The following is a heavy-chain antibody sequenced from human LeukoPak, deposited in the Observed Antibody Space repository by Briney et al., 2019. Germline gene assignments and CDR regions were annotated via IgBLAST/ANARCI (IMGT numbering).Heavy chain of an antibody. Sequence: ASVKVSCKASGYTFTGYYMHWVRQAPGQGLEWMGRINPNSGGTNYAQKFQGRVTMTRDTFISTAYMELSRLRSDDTAVYYCARVRRGVAVAGPYYYYYMDVWGKGTTVTVSS. J-gene: IGHJ6*03. V-gene: IGHV1-2*06. CDR2: INPNSGGT. CDR3: ARVRRGVAVAGPYYYYYMDV. D-gene: IGHD6-19*01. CDR1: GYTFTGYY.